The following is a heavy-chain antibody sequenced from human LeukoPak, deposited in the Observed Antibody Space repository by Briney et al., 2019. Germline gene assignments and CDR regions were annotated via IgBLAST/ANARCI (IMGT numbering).Heavy chain of an antibody. CDR3: ARHGGWDFAL. J-gene: IGHJ2*01. CDR1: GGSLSGYY. Sequence: PSETLSLTCAVYGGSLSGYYWSWIRQSPGKGLEWIGESHQGGRTKYHPALQSRVTISADTPNNQFSLKLNSVTAADTAVYYCARHGGWDFALWGPGTLVTVSS. CDR2: SHQGGRT. D-gene: IGHD3-10*01. V-gene: IGHV4-34*01.